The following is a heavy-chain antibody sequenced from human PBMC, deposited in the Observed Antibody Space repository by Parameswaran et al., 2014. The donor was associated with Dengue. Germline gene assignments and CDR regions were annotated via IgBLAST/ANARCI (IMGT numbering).Heavy chain of an antibody. J-gene: IGHJ4*02. CDR2: IRSKTYGGTI. Sequence: RWIRQPPGKGLEWVGFIRSKTYGGTIEYAASVKGRFTISRDDSKSIAYLQMNSLKTEDTAVYYCSREGSLPSGPHRHMHQFDYWGQGTLVTVSS. D-gene: IGHD6-6*01. CDR3: SREGSLPSGPHRHMHQFDY. V-gene: IGHV3-49*02.